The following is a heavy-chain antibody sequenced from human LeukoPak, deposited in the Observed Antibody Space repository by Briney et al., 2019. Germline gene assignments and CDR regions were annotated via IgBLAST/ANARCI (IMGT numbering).Heavy chain of an antibody. Sequence: PGRSLRLSCAASGFTFSSYAMHWVRQAPGKGLEWVAVISYDGSNKYYADSVKGRFTISRDNSKNTLYLQMNSLRAEDTAVYYCAREAQGIAGGWFDPWGQGTLVTVSS. CDR1: GFTFSSYA. V-gene: IGHV3-30*14. J-gene: IGHJ5*02. CDR2: ISYDGSNK. CDR3: AREAQGIAGGWFDP. D-gene: IGHD1-14*01.